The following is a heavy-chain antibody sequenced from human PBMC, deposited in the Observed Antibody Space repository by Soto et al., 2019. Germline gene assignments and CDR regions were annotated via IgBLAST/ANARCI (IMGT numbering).Heavy chain of an antibody. CDR2: IVVGSGNT. V-gene: IGHV1-58*01. CDR1: GFTFTSSA. CDR3: AVIKQPNLSRNEYCSGGSCYSELYYYGMDV. J-gene: IGHJ6*02. D-gene: IGHD2-15*01. Sequence: SVKVSCKASGFTFTSSAVQWVRQARGQRLEWIGWIVVGSGNTNYAQKFQERVTITRDMSTSTAYMELSSLRSEDTAVYYCAVIKQPNLSRNEYCSGGSCYSELYYYGMDVGG.